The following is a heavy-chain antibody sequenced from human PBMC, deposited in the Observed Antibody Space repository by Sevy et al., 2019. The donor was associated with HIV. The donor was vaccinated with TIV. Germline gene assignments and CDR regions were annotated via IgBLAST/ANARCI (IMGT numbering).Heavy chain of an antibody. Sequence: GGSLRLSCAASGFTFNNYAMSWVRQAPGKGLEWVSAISSSGGSTYYADSVKGRFTISRDNSKNTLYLQMNSLRAEDTAIYYCAKDEEYQLPRGTFDYWGQGTLVTVSS. D-gene: IGHD2-2*01. V-gene: IGHV3-23*01. CDR1: GFTFNNYA. J-gene: IGHJ4*02. CDR3: AKDEEYQLPRGTFDY. CDR2: ISSSGGST.